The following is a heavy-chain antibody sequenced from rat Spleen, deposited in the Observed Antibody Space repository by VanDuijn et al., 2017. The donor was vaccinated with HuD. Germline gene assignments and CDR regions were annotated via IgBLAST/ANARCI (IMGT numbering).Heavy chain of an antibody. D-gene: IGHD5-1*01. CDR1: GFTFSTFP. V-gene: IGHV5-29*01. CDR2: ISYDGIST. J-gene: IGHJ4*01. CDR3: TTDRTGALMDA. Sequence: EVQLVESGGGLVQPGRSLKLSCTASGFTFSTFPMVWVRQAPTEGLEWVATISYDGISTYYRDSVRGRFTISNNNAESTLYLQMDSLRSEDTATYYCTTDRTGALMDAWGQGASVTVSS.